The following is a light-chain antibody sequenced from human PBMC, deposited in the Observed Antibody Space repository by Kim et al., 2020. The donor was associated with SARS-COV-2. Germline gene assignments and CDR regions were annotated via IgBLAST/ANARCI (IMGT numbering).Light chain of an antibody. CDR3: HQTYGIPLT. Sequence: DIQLTQSPVSLSASVGDRVTLSCRASQNIYTYLNWYQQRPGKAPTLLIYGASNVQSGVPSRFSGSGSGTDFTLTISALQHEDFASYYCHQTYGIPLTFGGGTKVDIK. CDR2: GAS. CDR1: QNIYTY. J-gene: IGKJ4*01. V-gene: IGKV1-39*01.